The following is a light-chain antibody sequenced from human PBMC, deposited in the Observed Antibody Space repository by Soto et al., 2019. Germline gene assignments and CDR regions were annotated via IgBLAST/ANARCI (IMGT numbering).Light chain of an antibody. CDR2: DAS. Sequence: EIVLTQSPATLSLSPGERATLYCRASQSVSSYLAWYQQKPGQAPRLLIYDASNRATGISARFSGSGSGTDVALTISSLEPEDLAVYYCQQRSNWPITVGQGTRLEIK. V-gene: IGKV3-11*01. J-gene: IGKJ5*01. CDR1: QSVSSY. CDR3: QQRSNWPIT.